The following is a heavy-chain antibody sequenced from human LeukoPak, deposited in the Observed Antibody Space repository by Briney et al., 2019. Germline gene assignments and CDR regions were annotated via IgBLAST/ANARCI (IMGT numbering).Heavy chain of an antibody. J-gene: IGHJ5*02. D-gene: IGHD2-2*01. CDR1: GYSISSGYY. CDR3: AGRYRLYTEYNWFDP. V-gene: IGHV4-38-2*02. CDR2: INHSGST. Sequence: PSETLSLTCTVSGYSISSGYYWGWIRQPPGKGLEWIGSINHSGSTNYNPSLKSRVTISVDTSKNQFSLKLSSVTAADTAVYYCAGRYRLYTEYNWFDPWGQGTLVTVSS.